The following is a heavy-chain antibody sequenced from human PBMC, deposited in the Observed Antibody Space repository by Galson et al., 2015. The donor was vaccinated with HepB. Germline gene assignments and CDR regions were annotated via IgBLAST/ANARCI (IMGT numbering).Heavy chain of an antibody. J-gene: IGHJ4*02. CDR3: ARVYYYDRSIDY. CDR1: GFTVSSNH. V-gene: IGHV3-53*01. Sequence: SLRLSCAASGFTVSSNHMSWVRQAPGKGLEWVSVIYSGGSTYYADSVKGRFAISRDNSKNTLYLQMNSLRAEDTAVYYCARVYYYDRSIDYWGQGTLVTVSS. CDR2: IYSGGST. D-gene: IGHD3-22*01.